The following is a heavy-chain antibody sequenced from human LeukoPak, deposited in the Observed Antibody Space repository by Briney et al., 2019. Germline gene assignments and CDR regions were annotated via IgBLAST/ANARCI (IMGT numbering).Heavy chain of an antibody. CDR3: ARDSSIRIAVAGNFDY. J-gene: IGHJ4*02. D-gene: IGHD6-19*01. V-gene: IGHV1-18*01. CDR2: ISAYNGST. Sequence: ASVKVSCKASGYTFTSYGISWVRQAPGQGLEWMGWISAYNGSTNYAQKLQGRVTMTTDTSTSTAYMELRSLRSDDTAVYYCARDSSIRIAVAGNFDYWGQGTLVTVSS. CDR1: GYTFTSYG.